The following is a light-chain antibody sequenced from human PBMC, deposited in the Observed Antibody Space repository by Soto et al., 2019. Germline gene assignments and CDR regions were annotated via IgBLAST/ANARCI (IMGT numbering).Light chain of an antibody. V-gene: IGKV3-15*01. CDR2: GAS. CDR3: QQYDTSVT. CDR1: QTIGQK. J-gene: IGKJ5*01. Sequence: EIVLAQSPATLSVTPGERITLSCRATQTIGQKLAWYLQRPGQAPSLLMYGASTRATDIPARFSGSVSGTEFTLTITGLQSEDFAVYYCQQYDTSVTFGQGTRLEIK.